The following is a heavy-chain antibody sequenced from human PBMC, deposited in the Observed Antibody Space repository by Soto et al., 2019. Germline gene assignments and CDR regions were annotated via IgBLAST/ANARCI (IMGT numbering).Heavy chain of an antibody. D-gene: IGHD3-22*01. CDR2: IYPGDSDT. CDR1: GYSFTSYW. V-gene: IGHV5-51*01. Sequence: RGESLKISCKGSGYSFTSYWIGWVRQMPGKGLEWMGIIYPGDSDTRCSPSFQGQVTFSADKSISTAYLQWSSLKASDSAMYYCARPLSTYYYDNSGYYYGHWGQGTLVTVSS. CDR3: ARPLSTYYYDNSGYYYGH. J-gene: IGHJ1*01.